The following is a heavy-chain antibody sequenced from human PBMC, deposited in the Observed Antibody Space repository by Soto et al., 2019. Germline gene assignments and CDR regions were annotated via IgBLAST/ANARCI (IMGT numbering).Heavy chain of an antibody. D-gene: IGHD2-15*01. CDR2: ISSSSSYI. CDR3: ASGYCSGGSCYYYYYYMDV. Sequence: GGSLRLSCAASGFTFSSYSMNWVRQAPGKGLEWVSSISSSSSYIYYADSVKGRFTISRDNAKNPLYLQMNSLRAEDTAVYCCASGYCSGGSCYYYYYYMDVWGKGTTVTVSS. J-gene: IGHJ6*03. V-gene: IGHV3-21*01. CDR1: GFTFSSYS.